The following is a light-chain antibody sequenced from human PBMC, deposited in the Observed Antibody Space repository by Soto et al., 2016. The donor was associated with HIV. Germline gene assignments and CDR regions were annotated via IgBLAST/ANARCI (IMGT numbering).Light chain of an antibody. CDR2: GKN. J-gene: IGLJ3*02. CDR1: SLRTYY. Sequence: SSELTQDPAVSVALGQTVRVTCQGDSLRTYYASWYQQKPRQAPILVIYGKNNRPSGIPDRFSGSSSGNTASLTITGAQAEDEADYYCNSRDSSDNPXFGGGTKPT. V-gene: IGLV3-19*01. CDR3: NSRDSSDNPX.